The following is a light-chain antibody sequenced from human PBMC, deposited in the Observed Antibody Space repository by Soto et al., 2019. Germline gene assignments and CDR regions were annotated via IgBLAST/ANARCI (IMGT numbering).Light chain of an antibody. Sequence: IVWTQSPGTLSLSPGERATLSCGASQSVTNNFLAWYQQNPGQAPTLHIYGASSRATGVPDRFSGSGSGTDFTLTISRLEPGDFAVYYCQQYGTPLFSFGPGTKVDI. CDR3: QQYGTPLFS. J-gene: IGKJ3*01. CDR2: GAS. V-gene: IGKV3-20*01. CDR1: QSVTNNF.